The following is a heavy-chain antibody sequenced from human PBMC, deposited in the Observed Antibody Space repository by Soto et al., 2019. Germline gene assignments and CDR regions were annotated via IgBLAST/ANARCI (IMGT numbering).Heavy chain of an antibody. D-gene: IGHD3-16*01. Sequence: PGGSLRLSCAASGFTFSSYAMSWVRQAPGKGLEWVSAISVSGGSTYYADSVKGRFTISRDNSKNTLYLQMNSLRAEDTAVYYCAKAQAIQDDYIWGSYPWYYFDYWGQGTLVTVSS. V-gene: IGHV3-23*01. CDR1: GFTFSSYA. J-gene: IGHJ4*02. CDR2: ISVSGGST. CDR3: AKAQAIQDDYIWGSYPWYYFDY.